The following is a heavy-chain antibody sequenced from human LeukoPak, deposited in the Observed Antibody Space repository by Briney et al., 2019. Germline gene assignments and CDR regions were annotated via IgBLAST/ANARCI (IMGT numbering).Heavy chain of an antibody. CDR3: ASGYYDLLTSTDFDY. CDR1: GGTFSSYA. Sequence: GASVKVSCKASGGTFSSYAISWVRQAPGQGLEWMGRFIPLIGTATYAQKFQDRFTITADMSTRTAYMELRSLRSEDTAVYFCASGYYDLLTSTDFDYWGQGTLVTVSS. D-gene: IGHD3-9*01. V-gene: IGHV1-69*06. J-gene: IGHJ4*02. CDR2: FIPLIGTA.